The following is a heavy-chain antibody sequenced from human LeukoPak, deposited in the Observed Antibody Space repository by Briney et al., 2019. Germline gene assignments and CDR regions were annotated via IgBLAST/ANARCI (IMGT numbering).Heavy chain of an antibody. D-gene: IGHD3-3*01. J-gene: IGHJ4*02. CDR3: ARVWYGYGEYDFWSGYYRGLGYYFDY. V-gene: IGHV1-18*01. CDR1: GYTFTSYG. Sequence: VASVKVSCTASGYTFTSYGISWVRQAPGQGLEWMGWISAYNGNTNYAQKLQGRVTMTTDTSTSTAYMELRSLRSDDTAVYYCARVWYGYGEYDFWSGYYRGLGYYFDYWGQGTLVTVSS. CDR2: ISAYNGNT.